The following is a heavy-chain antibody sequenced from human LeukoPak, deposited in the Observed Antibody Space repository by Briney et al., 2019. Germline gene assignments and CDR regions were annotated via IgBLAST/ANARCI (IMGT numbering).Heavy chain of an antibody. V-gene: IGHV3-53*01. D-gene: IGHD6-13*01. CDR1: GFTVSSNY. CDR3: ARDKGITAGLFDY. J-gene: IGHJ4*02. CDR2: IYSGGST. Sequence: PGGSLRLSCAASGFTVSSNYMSWVRQAPGKGLEWVSVIYSGGSTYYADSVKGRFTISRDNSKNTLYLQMNSLRAEDTAVYYCARDKGITAGLFDYWGQGTLVTVSS.